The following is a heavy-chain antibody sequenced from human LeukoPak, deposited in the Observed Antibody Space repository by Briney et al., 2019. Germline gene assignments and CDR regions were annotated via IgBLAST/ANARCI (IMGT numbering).Heavy chain of an antibody. J-gene: IGHJ4*02. Sequence: NPSETLSLTCAVYGGSFSGYYWSWIRQPPGKGLEWIGEINHSGSTNYNPPLKSRVTISVDTSKNQFSLKLSSVTAADTAVYYCAVRNKNYFDYWGQGTLVTVSS. V-gene: IGHV4-34*01. CDR2: INHSGST. D-gene: IGHD1/OR15-1a*01. CDR1: GGSFSGYY. CDR3: AVRNKNYFDY.